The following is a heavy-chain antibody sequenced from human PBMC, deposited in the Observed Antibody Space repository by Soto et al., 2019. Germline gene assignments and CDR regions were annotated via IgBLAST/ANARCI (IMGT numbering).Heavy chain of an antibody. CDR1: GYSFTSYW. J-gene: IGHJ6*04. CDR3: ARLYGGISGMDV. V-gene: IGHV5-10-1*01. CDR2: IDPSDSYT. Sequence: GESLKISGKGSGYSFTSYWVTWVRQMPGKGLEWMGRIDPSDSYTNYNPPFQGHVTISVDKSISTAYLQWSSLKASDTAMYYCARLYGGISGMDVWGKGTTVTVSS. D-gene: IGHD4-17*01.